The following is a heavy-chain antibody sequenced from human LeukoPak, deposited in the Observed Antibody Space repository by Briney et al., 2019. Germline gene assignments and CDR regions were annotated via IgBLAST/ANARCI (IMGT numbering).Heavy chain of an antibody. J-gene: IGHJ4*02. CDR1: GVTFSSYA. D-gene: IGHD3-22*01. CDR2: ISGSGGST. CDR3: AKGYYCDISGYFIADY. Sequence: GGSLRLSCAASGVTFSSYAMSWVRQAPGKGLEWVSTISGSGGSTYYADSVKGRFTISRDNSKNTLYLQMNSLRAEYTAVYYCAKGYYCDISGYFIADYWGQGTLVTVSS. V-gene: IGHV3-23*01.